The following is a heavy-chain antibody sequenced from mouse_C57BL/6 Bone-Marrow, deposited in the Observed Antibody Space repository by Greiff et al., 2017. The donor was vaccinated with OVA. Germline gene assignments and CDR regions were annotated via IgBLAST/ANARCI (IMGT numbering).Heavy chain of an antibody. CDR2: ISGGGGNT. CDR1: GFTFSSYT. CDR3: ATRLRRYFDY. D-gene: IGHD2-4*01. Sequence: EVHLVESGGGLVKPGGSLKLSCAASGFTFSSYTMSWVRQTPEKRLEWVATISGGGGNTYYPDSVKGRFTISRDNAKNALYLQMSSLRSEDTALYYCATRLRRYFDYGGQGTTLTVSS. V-gene: IGHV5-9*01. J-gene: IGHJ2*01.